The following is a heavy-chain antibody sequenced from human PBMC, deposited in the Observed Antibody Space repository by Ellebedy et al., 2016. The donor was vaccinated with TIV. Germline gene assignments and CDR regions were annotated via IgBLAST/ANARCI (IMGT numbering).Heavy chain of an antibody. D-gene: IGHD3-3*01. CDR3: AREVTIFGVAYYFDY. J-gene: IGHJ4*02. Sequence: ASVKVSXKAFGYTFTSYYMHWVRQAPGQGLEWMGKINPSGGSTNYAQKFQGRVTMTRGTSTSTVYMELSSLRYEDTAVYHCAREVTIFGVAYYFDYWGQGTLLTVSS. CDR2: INPSGGST. CDR1: GYTFTSYY. V-gene: IGHV1-46*01.